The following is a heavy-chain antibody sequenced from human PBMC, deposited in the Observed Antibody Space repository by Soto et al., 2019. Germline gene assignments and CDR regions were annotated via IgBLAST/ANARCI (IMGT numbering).Heavy chain of an antibody. Sequence: SETLSLTCAVYGGSVNGYYWNWIRQPPGKGLEWIGGINHTGGTHYNPSLKSRVTMSVDTSKNQFSLRLSSVTAADTAIYYCATRITVFGLLIPPFDPWGHGTQVTVSS. CDR1: GGSVNGYY. CDR3: ATRITVFGLLIPPFDP. V-gene: IGHV4-34*01. CDR2: INHTGGT. D-gene: IGHD3-3*01. J-gene: IGHJ5*02.